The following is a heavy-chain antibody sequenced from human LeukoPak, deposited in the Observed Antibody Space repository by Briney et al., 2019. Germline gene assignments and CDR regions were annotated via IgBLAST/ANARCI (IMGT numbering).Heavy chain of an antibody. V-gene: IGHV1-58*02. CDR3: AREYCSGGSCLYYFDY. D-gene: IGHD2-15*01. CDR1: GFTFTSSA. J-gene: IGHJ4*02. Sequence: SVKVSCKASGFTFTSSAMQWVRQARGQRLEWIGWIVVGSGNTNYAQKFQESVTITRDMSTSTAYMELSSLRSEDTAVYYCAREYCSGGSCLYYFDYWGQGTLVTVSS. CDR2: IVVGSGNT.